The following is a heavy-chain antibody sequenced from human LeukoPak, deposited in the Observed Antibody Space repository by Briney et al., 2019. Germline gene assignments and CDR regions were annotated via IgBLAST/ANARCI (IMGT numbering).Heavy chain of an antibody. V-gene: IGHV4-61*01. CDR2: FYYTGST. J-gene: IGHJ4*02. CDR1: GGSVSGGSYY. D-gene: IGHD5/OR15-5a*01. CDR3: ASGQFLVSKYY. Sequence: PSETLSLTCTVSGGSVSGGSYYWSWIRQPPGKGLEWIGYFYYTGSTNYNPSLKSRVTISVDTSKNQFSLRLSSVTAADTAVYYCASGQFLVSKYYWGQGTLVTVSS.